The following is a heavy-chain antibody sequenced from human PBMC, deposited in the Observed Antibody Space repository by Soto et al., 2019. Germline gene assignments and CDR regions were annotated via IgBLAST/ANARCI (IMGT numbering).Heavy chain of an antibody. CDR2: IYSGGST. D-gene: IGHD3-22*01. J-gene: IGHJ4*02. V-gene: IGHV3-53*01. CDR3: ARHSYGSGNYDSSGYD. Sequence: PGGSLRLSCAASGFTVSSNYMSWVRQAPGKGLEWVSVIYSGGSTYYADSVKGRFTISRDNSKNTLYLQMNSLRAEDTAVYYCARHSYGSGNYDSSGYDWGQGTLVTVSS. CDR1: GFTVSSNY.